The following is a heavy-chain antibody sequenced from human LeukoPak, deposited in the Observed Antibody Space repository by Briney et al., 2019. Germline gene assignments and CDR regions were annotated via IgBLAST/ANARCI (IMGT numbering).Heavy chain of an antibody. V-gene: IGHV3-23*01. J-gene: IGHJ5*02. CDR1: GFTFSTYV. CDR2: ISGSGSST. CDR3: GKSREWQLPHWLDP. Sequence: GGSLRLSCAASGFTFSTYVMTWVRQAPGRGLEWVSSISGSGSSTYYADSVKGRFTISRDNSKNMVYLQMNSLRADDTAIYYCGKSREWQLPHWLDPWGQGTLVTVSS. D-gene: IGHD1-26*01.